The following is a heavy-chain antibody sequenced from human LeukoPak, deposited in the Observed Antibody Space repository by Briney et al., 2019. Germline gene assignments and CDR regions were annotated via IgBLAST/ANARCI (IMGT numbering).Heavy chain of an antibody. Sequence: GGSLRLSCAASGFTFSSNSMNWVRQAPGKGLEWVSYISSTGGTIYYADSMKGRFTISRDNAKNSLYLQMNSLKTEDTAVYYCTTYEYSSSLDYWGQGTLVTVSS. CDR1: GFTFSSNS. D-gene: IGHD6-6*01. J-gene: IGHJ4*02. CDR3: TTYEYSSSLDY. CDR2: ISSTGGTI. V-gene: IGHV3-48*04.